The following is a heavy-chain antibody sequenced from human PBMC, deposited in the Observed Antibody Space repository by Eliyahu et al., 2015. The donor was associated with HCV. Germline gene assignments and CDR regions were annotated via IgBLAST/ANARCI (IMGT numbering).Heavy chain of an antibody. J-gene: IGHJ4*02. D-gene: IGHD2-21*01. CDR1: GFPFSXYA. Sequence: EAQLLESGGDLVQPGGSLRLSCAASGFPFSXYAXXWVRQAPGKGLEWVSGISGSGGRTIYAESVKGRFTISRDNSKNTLYLQMNNLRAEDTAIYYCAKAECGSECYYRIVHWGQGARVTVSS. CDR3: AKAECGSECYYRIVH. CDR2: ISGSGGRT. V-gene: IGHV3-23*01.